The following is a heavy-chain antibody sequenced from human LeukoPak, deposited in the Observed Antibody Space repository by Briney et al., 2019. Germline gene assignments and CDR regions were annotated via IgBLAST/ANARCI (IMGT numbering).Heavy chain of an antibody. CDR2: INPNSGGT. Sequence: GASVKVSCKASGYTFTGYYMHWVRQAPGQGLEWMGWINPNSGGTNYAQKFQGWVTMTRDTSISTAYMELSRLRSDDTAVYYCARDRREQLDQFYYFDYWGQGTLVTVSS. J-gene: IGHJ4*02. CDR1: GYTFTGYY. D-gene: IGHD6-13*01. CDR3: ARDRREQLDQFYYFDY. V-gene: IGHV1-2*04.